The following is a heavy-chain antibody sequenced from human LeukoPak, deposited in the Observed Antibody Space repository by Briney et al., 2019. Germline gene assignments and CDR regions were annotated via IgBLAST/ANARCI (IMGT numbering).Heavy chain of an antibody. Sequence: GASVKVSCKASGYTFSNYGVSWVRQAPGQGLEWMGWINTNTGNPTYAQGFTGRFVFSLDTSVSTAYLQISSLKAEDTAVYYCARDHDSGWYSDFDYWGQGTLVTVSS. CDR1: GYTFSNYG. V-gene: IGHV7-4-1*02. CDR2: INTNTGNP. D-gene: IGHD6-19*01. J-gene: IGHJ4*02. CDR3: ARDHDSGWYSDFDY.